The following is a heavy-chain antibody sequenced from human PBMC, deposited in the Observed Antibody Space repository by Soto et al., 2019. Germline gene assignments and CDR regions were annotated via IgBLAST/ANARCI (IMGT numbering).Heavy chain of an antibody. CDR2: ISAYNGNT. J-gene: IGHJ4*02. CDR1: GYTFTSYG. Sequence: GVSVKVSCKASGYTFTSYGISWVRQAPGQGLEWMGWISAYNGNTNYAQKLQGRVTMTTDTSTSTAYMELRSLRSDDTAVYYCARDQQGYYYDSSGYYSDYWGQGTLVTVSS. D-gene: IGHD3-22*01. CDR3: ARDQQGYYYDSSGYYSDY. V-gene: IGHV1-18*01.